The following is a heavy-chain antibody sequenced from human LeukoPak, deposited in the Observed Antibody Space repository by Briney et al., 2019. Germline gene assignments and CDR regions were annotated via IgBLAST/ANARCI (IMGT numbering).Heavy chain of an antibody. J-gene: IGHJ4*02. Sequence: SETLSLTCAVSGVSINSHYWSWIRQSPGRGLEWVGHISDKGTTKYNPSLKSRVIISADTSKNHLSLNLTSVLAADTAIYYCARRDAGWNYCDHWGQGILVTVSP. V-gene: IGHV4-59*11. CDR3: ARRDAGWNYCDH. D-gene: IGHD6-19*01. CDR1: GVSINSHY. CDR2: ISDKGTT.